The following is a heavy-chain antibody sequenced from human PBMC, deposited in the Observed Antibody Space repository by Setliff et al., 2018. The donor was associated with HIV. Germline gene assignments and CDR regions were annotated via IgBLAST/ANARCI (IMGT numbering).Heavy chain of an antibody. Sequence: PGGSLRLSCAASGFTFSDYSMNWVRQAPGKGPEWLSYISSRSSTIYYADSVKGRFTISRDNAKDSLYRQMTSLRAEDTAVYYCAKGVMVGPQYFQHWGQGTLVTVSS. CDR2: ISSRSSTI. CDR1: GFTFSDYS. CDR3: AKGVMVGPQYFQH. J-gene: IGHJ1*01. D-gene: IGHD3-16*01. V-gene: IGHV3-48*01.